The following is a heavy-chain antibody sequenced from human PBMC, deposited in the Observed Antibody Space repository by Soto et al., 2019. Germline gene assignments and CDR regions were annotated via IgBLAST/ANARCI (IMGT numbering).Heavy chain of an antibody. J-gene: IGHJ3*02. CDR3: ARHCSSTSCYLWAPDAFDI. D-gene: IGHD2-2*01. CDR1: GGTFSSYA. V-gene: IGHV1-69*13. Sequence: ASVKVSCKXSGGTFSSYAISWVRQAPGQGLEWMGGIIPIFGTANYAQKFQGRVTITADESTSTAYMELSSLRSEDTAVYYCARHCSSTSCYLWAPDAFDIWGQGTMVTVSS. CDR2: IIPIFGTA.